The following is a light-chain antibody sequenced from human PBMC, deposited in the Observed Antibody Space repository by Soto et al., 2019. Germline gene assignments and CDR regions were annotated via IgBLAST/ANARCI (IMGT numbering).Light chain of an antibody. J-gene: IGLJ6*01. Sequence: QSVLTQPASVSGSPGQSVTISCTGPRSDIGDSNFISWYQQSPGKAPRLLIYEVNNRPSGVSRRFSGSKAGNTASLTISGLLEDDEADYFCASFRSVTILVFGSGTKV. CDR3: ASFRSVTILV. CDR2: EVN. CDR1: RSDIGDSNF. V-gene: IGLV2-14*01.